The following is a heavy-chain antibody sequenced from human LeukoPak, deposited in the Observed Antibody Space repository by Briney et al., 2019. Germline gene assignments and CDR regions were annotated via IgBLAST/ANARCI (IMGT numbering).Heavy chain of an antibody. Sequence: GGSLRLSCAASGFTFSSYWMSWVRQAPGKGLEWVSAISGSGGSTYYADSVKGRFTISRDNSKNTLYLQMNSLRAEDTAVYYCAREKYSSSWSSDYWGQGTLVTVSS. V-gene: IGHV3-23*01. D-gene: IGHD6-13*01. CDR1: GFTFSSYW. CDR2: ISGSGGST. CDR3: AREKYSSSWSSDY. J-gene: IGHJ4*02.